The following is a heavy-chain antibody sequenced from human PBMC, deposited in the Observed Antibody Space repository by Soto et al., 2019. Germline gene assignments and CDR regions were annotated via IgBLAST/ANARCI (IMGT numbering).Heavy chain of an antibody. CDR3: ARQLTYYYGSGSYLWFDP. CDR1: GGSISSSSYY. V-gene: IGHV4-39*01. J-gene: IGHJ5*02. Sequence: QLQLQESGPGLVKPSETLSLTCTVSGGSISSSSYYWGWIRQPPGKGLEWIGSIYYSGSTYYNPSLKSRVTISVDTSKNQFSLKLSSVTAADTAVYYCARQLTYYYGSGSYLWFDPWGQGTLVTVSS. D-gene: IGHD3-10*01. CDR2: IYYSGST.